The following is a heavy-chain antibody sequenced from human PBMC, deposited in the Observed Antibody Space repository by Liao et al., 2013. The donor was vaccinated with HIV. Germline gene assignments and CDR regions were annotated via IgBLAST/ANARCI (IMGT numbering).Heavy chain of an antibody. J-gene: IGHJ1*01. V-gene: IGHV4-39*07. CDR3: TRGTRGTVTPFQH. CDR1: GGSISSIDYY. CDR2: IYYSGST. Sequence: QLQLQESGPGLVKPSGTLSLTCTVSGGSISSIDYYWAWIRQAPGKGLEWIGYIYYSGSTYYNPSLSSRLTISVHKSRNQFSLRLNSVTAADTAMYFCTRGTRGTVTPFQHWGQGTLVTVSS. D-gene: IGHD4-17*01.